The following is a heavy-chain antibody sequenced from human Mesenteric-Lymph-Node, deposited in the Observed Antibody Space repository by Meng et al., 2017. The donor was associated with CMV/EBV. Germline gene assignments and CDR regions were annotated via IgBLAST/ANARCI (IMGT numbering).Heavy chain of an antibody. CDR1: WRSISASNW. J-gene: IGHJ4*02. CDR2: IYHSGST. Sequence: VSWRSISASNWWRWVRQPPGRGLEWIGEIYHSGSTNSNPSLKSRVTISVDKSKNQFSLKLSSVTAADTAVYYCARDPTVAGPRFDYWGQGTLVTVSS. D-gene: IGHD6-19*01. V-gene: IGHV4-4*02. CDR3: ARDPTVAGPRFDY.